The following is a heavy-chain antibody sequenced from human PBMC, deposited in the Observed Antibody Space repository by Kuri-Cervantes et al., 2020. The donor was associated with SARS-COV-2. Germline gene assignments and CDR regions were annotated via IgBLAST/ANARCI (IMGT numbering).Heavy chain of an antibody. CDR3: VRGPYDPFTGYYNGFDS. D-gene: IGHD3-9*01. Sequence: SETLSHTCTVSGGSVSSGSYFWSWIRQPPGKGLEWIGYIYSSGSTNYNPTLKSRVTISVDTSKNHFSLKLSSVIAADTAVYYCVRGPYDPFTGYYNGFDSWGQGTLVTVSS. J-gene: IGHJ4*02. CDR1: GGSVSSGSYF. V-gene: IGHV4-61*03. CDR2: IYSSGST.